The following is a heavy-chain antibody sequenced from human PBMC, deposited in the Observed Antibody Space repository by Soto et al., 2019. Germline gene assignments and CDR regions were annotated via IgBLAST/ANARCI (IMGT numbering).Heavy chain of an antibody. CDR1: GGSIISGDYY. J-gene: IGHJ4*02. Sequence: SETLSLTCTVSGGSIISGDYYWSWIRQPPGKGLEWIGYIYYSGSTYYNPSLKSRVTISVDTSKNQFSLKLSSVTAADTAVYYCARAFPDSSGYYTFDYWGQGTLVTVSS. D-gene: IGHD3-22*01. V-gene: IGHV4-30-4*01. CDR3: ARAFPDSSGYYTFDY. CDR2: IYYSGST.